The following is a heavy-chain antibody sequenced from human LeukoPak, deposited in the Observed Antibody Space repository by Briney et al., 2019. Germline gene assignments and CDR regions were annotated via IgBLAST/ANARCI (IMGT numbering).Heavy chain of an antibody. Sequence: SETLSLTCTVSGGSISSSSYYWGWIRQPPGKGLEWIGSIYYSGSTYYNPSLMSRVTISVDRPKNQFSLKLSPVTAADTAVYYCARVLGSSGFYYFDCWGQGTLVTVSS. J-gene: IGHJ4*02. D-gene: IGHD3-22*01. CDR3: ARVLGSSGFYYFDC. V-gene: IGHV4-39*07. CDR1: GGSISSSSYY. CDR2: IYYSGST.